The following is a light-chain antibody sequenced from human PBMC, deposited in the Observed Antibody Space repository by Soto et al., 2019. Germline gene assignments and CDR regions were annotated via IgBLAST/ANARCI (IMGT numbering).Light chain of an antibody. CDR3: QKYNRSPLT. CDR1: QTISNS. Sequence: DIQMTQSPSSLSASVGDRVTITCRASQTISNSLAWYQQKPGKVPKVLIYAASMLQSGVPARFTGSGSGTDFTLTSSSLQPEEVETYYCQKYNRSPLTFVGGTKGEI. V-gene: IGKV1-27*01. CDR2: AAS. J-gene: IGKJ4*01.